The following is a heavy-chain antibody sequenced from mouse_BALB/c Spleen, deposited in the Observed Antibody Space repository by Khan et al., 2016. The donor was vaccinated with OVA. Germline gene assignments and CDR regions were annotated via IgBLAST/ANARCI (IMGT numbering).Heavy chain of an antibody. CDR1: GYTFTSYW. D-gene: IGHD2-1*01. V-gene: IGHV1-7*01. CDR3: ARYYGNYYYAMDY. Sequence: QVQLKESGAELTKPGASVKMSCKASGYTFTSYWMHWVKQRPGQGLEWIGYINPSTGYTEYNQKFKDKATLTADKSSSTAYMQLSSLTSEDSAVXYSARYYGNYYYAMDYWGQGTSVTVSS. J-gene: IGHJ4*01. CDR2: INPSTGYT.